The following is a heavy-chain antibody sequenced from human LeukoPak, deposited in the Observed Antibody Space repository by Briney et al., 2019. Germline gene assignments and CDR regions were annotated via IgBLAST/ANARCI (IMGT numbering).Heavy chain of an antibody. CDR2: ISSGSRDI. CDR1: GFTFSTYT. J-gene: IGHJ4*02. V-gene: IGHV3-21*01. Sequence: GGSLRLSCAASGFTFSTYTMNWVRQAPGKGLEWVSSISSGSRDIYYADSVKGRFTISRDNSKSTLYLQMNSLRAEDTAVYYCAKGRPPSSEWSLDYWGQGTLVTVSS. D-gene: IGHD3-3*01. CDR3: AKGRPPSSEWSLDY.